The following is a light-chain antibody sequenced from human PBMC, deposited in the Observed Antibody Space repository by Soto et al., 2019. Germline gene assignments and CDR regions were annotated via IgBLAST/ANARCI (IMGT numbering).Light chain of an antibody. CDR3: GSYAVTKGE. V-gene: IGLV2-8*01. J-gene: IGLJ2*01. CDR2: EVN. CDR1: SSDIGDYNY. Sequence: QSALTQPPSASGSPGQSVTISCTGTSSDIGDYNYVSWYQQHPGKAPKLMIYEVNKRPSGVPDRFSGSKSGNTASLTVSGLQAEDEADYYCGSYAVTKGEFGGGTQLTVL.